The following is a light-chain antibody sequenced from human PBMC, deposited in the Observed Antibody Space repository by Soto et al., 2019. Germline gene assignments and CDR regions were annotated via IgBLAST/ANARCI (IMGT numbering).Light chain of an antibody. CDR3: QQYNSYSET. J-gene: IGKJ1*01. Sequence: DIQMTQSPSTLSASVGDRVTITCRASQSISTWLAWYQQKSGKAPKLLIYEASSLGSGVPSRFSGSGSGTEFTLTISSLQPDDFETYYCQQYNSYSETLGQGTKVDIK. CDR1: QSISTW. V-gene: IGKV1-5*03. CDR2: EAS.